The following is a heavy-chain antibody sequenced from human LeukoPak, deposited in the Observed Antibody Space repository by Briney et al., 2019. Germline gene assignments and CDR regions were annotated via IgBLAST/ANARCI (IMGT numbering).Heavy chain of an antibody. Sequence: GGSLRLSCAASGFTFSSYWMSWVRQAPGKGLEWVANIKQDGSEKYYVDSVKGRFTISRDNAKNSLYLQMNSLRAEDTAVYYCARDKYSSGWYSYNWFDPWGQGTLVTVSS. CDR1: GFTFSSYW. V-gene: IGHV3-7*01. D-gene: IGHD6-13*01. CDR3: ARDKYSSGWYSYNWFDP. CDR2: IKQDGSEK. J-gene: IGHJ5*02.